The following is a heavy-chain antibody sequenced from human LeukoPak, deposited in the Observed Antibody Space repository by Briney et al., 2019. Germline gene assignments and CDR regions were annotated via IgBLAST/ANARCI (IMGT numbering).Heavy chain of an antibody. CDR2: ISGSGGTT. CDR3: TLWIQLWLR. J-gene: IGHJ4*02. CDR1: GFTFNRYA. D-gene: IGHD5-18*01. Sequence: PGGSLRLSCAVSGFTFNRYAMSWVRQAPGKGLEWVSTISGSGGTTYYADSVKGRLTISRDDSKSTLSLQMNSLRAEDTAVYYCTLWIQLWLRWGQGTLVTVSS. V-gene: IGHV3-23*01.